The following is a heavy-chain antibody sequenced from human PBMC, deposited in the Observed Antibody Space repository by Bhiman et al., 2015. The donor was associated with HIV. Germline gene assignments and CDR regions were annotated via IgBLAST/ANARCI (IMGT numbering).Heavy chain of an antibody. V-gene: IGHV3-13*01. CDR2: IGAAGDT. J-gene: IGHJ3*01. D-gene: IGHD1-26*01. Sequence: VHLVDSGGGLVQPGGSLRLSCAASGFTFSRYDMHWVRQVTGKSLEWVSAIGAAGDTYYPGTVKGRFTISRENAKNSLYLQMNSLSAGDTAVYYCARALPILGEHAFDLWGQGTMVTVSS. CDR1: GFTFSRYD. CDR3: ARALPILGEHAFDL.